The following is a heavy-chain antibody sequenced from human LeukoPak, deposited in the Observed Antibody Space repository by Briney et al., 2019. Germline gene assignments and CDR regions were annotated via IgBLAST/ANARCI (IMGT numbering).Heavy chain of an antibody. CDR1: GGSISSYY. D-gene: IGHD1-7*01. CDR2: INHSGST. Sequence: SETLSLTCTVSGGSISSYYWSWIRQPPGKGLEWIGEINHSGSTNYNPSLKSRVTISVDTSKNQFSLKLSSVTAADTAVYYCARVRYNWNYGNWFDPWGQGTLVTVSS. CDR3: ARVRYNWNYGNWFDP. J-gene: IGHJ5*02. V-gene: IGHV4-34*01.